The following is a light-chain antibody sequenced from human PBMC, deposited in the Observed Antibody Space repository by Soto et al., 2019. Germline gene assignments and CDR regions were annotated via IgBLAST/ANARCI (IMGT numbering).Light chain of an antibody. CDR3: QQYHSYSWA. V-gene: IGKV1-5*01. CDR2: DAS. CDR1: QSISSW. J-gene: IGKJ1*01. Sequence: DIQMTQSPSTLSAYVGDRVTITCRASQSISSWLAWYQQKPGKAPKLLIYDASGLESGVPSRFSGSGSVTEFTLTISSLQPDDFATYYCQQYHSYSWAFGQGTNV.